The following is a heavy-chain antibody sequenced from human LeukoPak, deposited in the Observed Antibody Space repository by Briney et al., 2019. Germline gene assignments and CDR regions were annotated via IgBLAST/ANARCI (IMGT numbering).Heavy chain of an antibody. CDR1: GFIFSNYA. CDR3: AKDGGLWVSAHWGDS. CDR2: IGGSGGST. D-gene: IGHD7-27*01. J-gene: IGHJ4*02. V-gene: IGHV3-23*01. Sequence: GGSLRLSCVPSGFIFSNYAMSWVRQAPGKGLEWVSAIGGSGGSTYYADSVEGRFTISRDNSKNTLYLQMNSLRAEDTAVYYCAKDGGLWVSAHWGDSWGRGTLVTVSS.